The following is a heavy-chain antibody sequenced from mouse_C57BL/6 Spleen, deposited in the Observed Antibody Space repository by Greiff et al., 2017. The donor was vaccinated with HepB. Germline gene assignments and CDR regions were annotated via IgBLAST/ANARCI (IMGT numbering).Heavy chain of an antibody. J-gene: IGHJ3*01. V-gene: IGHV1-81*01. CDR1: GYTFTSYG. D-gene: IGHD1-1*01. Sequence: QVQLQQSGAELARPGASVKLSCKASGYTFTSYGISWVKQRTGQGLEWIGEIYPRSGNTYYNEKFKGKTTLTADKSSSTAYMELRSLTSEDSAVYFCARWLLRSWFAYWGQGTLVTVSA. CDR2: IYPRSGNT. CDR3: ARWLLRSWFAY.